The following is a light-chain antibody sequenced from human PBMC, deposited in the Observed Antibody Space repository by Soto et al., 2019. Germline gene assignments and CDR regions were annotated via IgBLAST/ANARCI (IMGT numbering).Light chain of an antibody. CDR2: GAS. CDR3: QQYYDYPPLI. V-gene: IGKV3-15*01. Sequence: EIVMTQSPATLSVSPGERATLSCRASRNIKRKLAWYQQKPGQAPRLLISGASTRATGIPARFSGSGSGTEFTLTISSLQSEDFAVYYCQQYYDYPPLIFGGGTKVELK. CDR1: RNIKRK. J-gene: IGKJ4*01.